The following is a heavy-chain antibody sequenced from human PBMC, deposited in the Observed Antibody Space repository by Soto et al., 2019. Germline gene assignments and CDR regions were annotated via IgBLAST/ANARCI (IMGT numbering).Heavy chain of an antibody. CDR2: IRSKANSYAT. CDR3: TRLGPDCSGGSCFNNDY. Sequence: EVQLVESGGGLVQPGGSLKLSCAASGFTFSGSAMHWVRQASGKGLEWVGRIRSKANSYATAYAASVKGRFTISRDDSKNTADLQMNSMKAEDTAVYYCTRLGPDCSGGSCFNNDYWGQGTLVTVSS. V-gene: IGHV3-73*02. J-gene: IGHJ4*02. CDR1: GFTFSGSA. D-gene: IGHD2-15*01.